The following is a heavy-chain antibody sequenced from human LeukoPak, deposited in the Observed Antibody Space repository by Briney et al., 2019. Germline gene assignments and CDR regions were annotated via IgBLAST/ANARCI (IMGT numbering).Heavy chain of an antibody. J-gene: IGHJ4*02. D-gene: IGHD6-13*01. Sequence: SETLSLTCSVSGASINNYFWSWIRQPPGKGLEWIGYIYYSGSTNYNPSLKSRVTMSVDTSKNQFSLKLSSVTAADTAVYYCASSLGSSWFNPFDYWGQGTLVTVSS. V-gene: IGHV4-59*12. CDR1: GASINNYF. CDR3: ASSLGSSWFNPFDY. CDR2: IYYSGST.